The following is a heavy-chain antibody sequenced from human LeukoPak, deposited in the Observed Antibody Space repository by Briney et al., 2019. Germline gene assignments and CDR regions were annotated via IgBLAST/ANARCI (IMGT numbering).Heavy chain of an antibody. Sequence: SVKVSCKASGGTFSSYAISWVRQAPGQGLEWMGRIIPILGIANYAQKFQGRVTITADKSTSTAYMELSSLRSEDTAVYYCARLVDDSSGTYWFYFDCWGQGTLVTVSS. CDR1: GGTFSSYA. CDR2: IIPILGIA. CDR3: ARLVDDSSGTYWFYFDC. J-gene: IGHJ4*02. D-gene: IGHD3-22*01. V-gene: IGHV1-69*04.